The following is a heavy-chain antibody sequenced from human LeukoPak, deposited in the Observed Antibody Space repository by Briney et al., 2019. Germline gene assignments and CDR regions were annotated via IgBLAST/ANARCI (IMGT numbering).Heavy chain of an antibody. Sequence: ASVEVSCKASGYTFTAYYMHWVRQAPGQGLEWMGWINPNSGGTNYAQKFQGWVTMTRDTSISTAYMELSRLRSDDTAVYYCARDSVAAAGPYYYYYGMDVWGQGTTVTVSS. CDR3: ARDSVAAAGPYYYYYGMDV. V-gene: IGHV1-2*04. CDR2: INPNSGGT. D-gene: IGHD6-13*01. CDR1: GYTFTAYY. J-gene: IGHJ6*02.